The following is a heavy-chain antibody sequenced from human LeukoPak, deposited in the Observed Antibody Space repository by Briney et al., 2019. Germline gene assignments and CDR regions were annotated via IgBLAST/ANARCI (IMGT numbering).Heavy chain of an antibody. V-gene: IGHV3-33*01. Sequence: GGSLRLSCAASGFTFSSYGMHWVRQAPGKGLEWVAVIWYDGSNKYYADSVKGRFTISRDNSKNTLYLQMNSLRAEDTAVYYCARVSRVATTRGAFDIWGQGTMVTVSS. CDR2: IWYDGSNK. CDR1: GFTFSSYG. CDR3: ARVSRVATTRGAFDI. J-gene: IGHJ3*02. D-gene: IGHD5-12*01.